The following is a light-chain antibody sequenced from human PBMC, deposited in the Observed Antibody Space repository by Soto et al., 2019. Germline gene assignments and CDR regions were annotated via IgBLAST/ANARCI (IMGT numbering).Light chain of an antibody. J-gene: IGKJ5*01. Sequence: EIVLTQAPGTLSLSPGERATLSCSASQSVSSSYLAWYQQKPGQAPRPLIYGASSRATVIPDRFSGSGAGTDFKLTISRLEHEDFGVYYCQQYGSSPITFGQGTRLQI. CDR3: QQYGSSPIT. CDR2: GAS. V-gene: IGKV3-20*01. CDR1: QSVSSSY.